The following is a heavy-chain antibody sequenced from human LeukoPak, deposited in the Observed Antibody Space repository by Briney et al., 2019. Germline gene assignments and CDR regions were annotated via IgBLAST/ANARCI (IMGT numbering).Heavy chain of an antibody. CDR2: IYYSGST. Sequence: KPSETLSLTCTVSGGSISSSSYYWGWIRQPPGKGLEWIGSIYYSGSTYYNPSLKRRVTISVDTSKNQFSLKLSSVTAADTAVYYCASSLPYDFWIGYTNWGQGTLLSVFS. D-gene: IGHD3-3*01. V-gene: IGHV4-39*01. CDR1: GGSISSSSYY. J-gene: IGHJ4*02. CDR3: ASSLPYDFWIGYTN.